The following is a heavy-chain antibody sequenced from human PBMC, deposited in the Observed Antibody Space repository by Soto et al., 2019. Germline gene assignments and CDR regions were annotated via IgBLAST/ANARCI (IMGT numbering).Heavy chain of an antibody. Sequence: QVQLAESGGGVVQPGRSLSLSCAASGFTFSRSAMHWVRQAPGKGLEWVAVIPHDGNNKDYADSVRGRFTTSRDNSKNTMYLHMNSLRAEDTAVYYCARGLDKVAGGAFDIWGQGTLVTVSS. CDR3: ARGLDKVAGGAFDI. J-gene: IGHJ3*02. D-gene: IGHD3-10*01. CDR2: IPHDGNNK. V-gene: IGHV3-33*01. CDR1: GFTFSRSA.